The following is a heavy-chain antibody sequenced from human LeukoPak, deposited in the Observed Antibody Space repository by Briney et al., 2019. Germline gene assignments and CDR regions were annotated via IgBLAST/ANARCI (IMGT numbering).Heavy chain of an antibody. J-gene: IGHJ4*02. CDR2: INHSGST. Sequence: PSETLSLTCAVYGGSFSGYYWSWIRQPPGKGLEWIGEINHSGSTNYNPSLKSRVTISVDTPKNQFSLKLSSVTAADTAVYYCATTRSSGLDYWGQGTLVTVSS. D-gene: IGHD3-22*01. V-gene: IGHV4-34*01. CDR3: ATTRSSGLDY. CDR1: GGSFSGYY.